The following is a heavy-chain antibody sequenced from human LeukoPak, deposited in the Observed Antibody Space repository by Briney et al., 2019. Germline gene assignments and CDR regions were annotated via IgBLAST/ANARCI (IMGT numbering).Heavy chain of an antibody. CDR1: GGSISSGSYY. Sequence: SQTLSLTCTVSGGSISSGSYYWSWIRQPAGKGLEWIGRIYTSGSTNYNPSLKSRVTISVDTSKNQFSLKLSSVTAADTAVYYCARSIVATITGYYFDYWGQGTLVTVSS. D-gene: IGHD5-12*01. CDR3: ARSIVATITGYYFDY. V-gene: IGHV4-61*02. J-gene: IGHJ4*02. CDR2: IYTSGST.